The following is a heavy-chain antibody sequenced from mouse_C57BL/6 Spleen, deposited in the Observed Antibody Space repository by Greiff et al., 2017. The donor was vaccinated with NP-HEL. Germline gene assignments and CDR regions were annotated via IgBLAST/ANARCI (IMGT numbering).Heavy chain of an antibody. Sequence: EVKLVEPVAELVRPGASVKLSCTASGFNIKNTYMHWVKQRPEQGLEWIGRIDPANGNTKYAPKFQGKATITADTASNTAYLQLSSLTSEDTAIYYCGRRITTGYFDYWGQGTTLTVSS. CDR2: IDPANGNT. V-gene: IGHV14-3*01. J-gene: IGHJ2*01. CDR1: GFNIKNTY. D-gene: IGHD1-1*01. CDR3: GRRITTGYFDY.